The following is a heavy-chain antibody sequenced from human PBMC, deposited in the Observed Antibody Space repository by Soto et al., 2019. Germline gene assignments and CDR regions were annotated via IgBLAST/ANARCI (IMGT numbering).Heavy chain of an antibody. J-gene: IGHJ3*02. Sequence: ASVKVSCKASGYTFTGYYMHWVRQAPGQGLEWMGWINPNSGGTNYAQKFQGWVTMTRDTSFSTAYMELSRLRSDDTAVYYCARVSARPDDAFDIWGQGTMVTVSS. V-gene: IGHV1-2*04. CDR1: GYTFTGYY. CDR3: ARVSARPDDAFDI. CDR2: INPNSGGT.